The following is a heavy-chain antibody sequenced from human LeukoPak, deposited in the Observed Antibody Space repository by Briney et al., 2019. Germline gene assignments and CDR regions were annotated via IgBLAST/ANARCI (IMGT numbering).Heavy chain of an antibody. D-gene: IGHD2-2*01. CDR3: ARDVVVVPAANPDY. V-gene: IGHV3-30-3*01. CDR1: GFTFSSYA. CDR2: ISYDGSNK. Sequence: GGSLRLSCAASGFTFSSYAMHWVRQAPGKGLEWVAVISYDGSNKYYADSVKGRFTISRDNSKNTLYLQMNSLRAEDTAVYYCARDVVVVPAANPDYWGQGTLVTVSS. J-gene: IGHJ4*02.